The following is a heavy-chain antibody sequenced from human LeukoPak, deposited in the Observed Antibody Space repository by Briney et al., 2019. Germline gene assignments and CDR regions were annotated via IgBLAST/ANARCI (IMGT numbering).Heavy chain of an antibody. CDR2: IHDSGSS. CDR1: GGSISSYY. D-gene: IGHD1-1*01. Sequence: PSETLSLTCTVSGGSISSYYWSWIRQPPGKGLEWIGYIHDSGSSNYNPSFESRVTISVDTTKNQFSLKLTSVTAADTAVYYCARRGIDNCGRFDYWGQGTLVTVS. V-gene: IGHV4-59*08. CDR3: ARRGIDNCGRFDY. J-gene: IGHJ4*02.